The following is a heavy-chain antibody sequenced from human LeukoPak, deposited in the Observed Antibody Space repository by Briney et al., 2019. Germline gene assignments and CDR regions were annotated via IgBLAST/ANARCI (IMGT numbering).Heavy chain of an antibody. V-gene: IGHV5-51*01. D-gene: IGHD3-10*01. CDR1: EYSFTSYW. CDR2: IYPGDSDT. Sequence: GESLKISRKGSEYSFTSYWIGWVRQMPGKGLEWMGIIYPGDSDTRYSPSFQGQVTISADKSISTAYLQWSSLKASDTAMYYCAKSLVRGKWDYYFYYMDVWGKGTTVTVSS. CDR3: AKSLVRGKWDYYFYYMDV. J-gene: IGHJ6*03.